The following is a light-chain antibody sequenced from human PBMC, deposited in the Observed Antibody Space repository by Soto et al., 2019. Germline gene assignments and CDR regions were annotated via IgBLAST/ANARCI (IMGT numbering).Light chain of an antibody. CDR1: QSISSNY. CDR3: QQCGGSPPIT. V-gene: IGKV3-20*01. Sequence: EIVLTQSPGTLSLSPGERATLSCRASQSISSNYLAWYQQTPGQAPRLLIYGASHRATGIPDRFSGSGSGTDFTLTISRLEPEDFAVYYCQQCGGSPPITFGQGTRLDIK. CDR2: GAS. J-gene: IGKJ5*01.